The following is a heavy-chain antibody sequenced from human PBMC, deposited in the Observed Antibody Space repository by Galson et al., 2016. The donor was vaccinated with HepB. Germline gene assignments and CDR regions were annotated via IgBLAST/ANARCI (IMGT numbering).Heavy chain of an antibody. D-gene: IGHD3-22*01. V-gene: IGHV4-34*01. J-gene: IGHJ5*02. CDR2: INHSGST. CDR3: ASLSPLGYYDNNDYYPRLWFDP. Sequence: SETLSLTCAAYGGSFSRHYWNWIRQTPGKGLEWIGEINHSGSTNYNPSLKSRVTISVDTSKNQFSLKLSSVTAADPAVYYCASLSPLGYYDNNDYYPRLWFDPWGQGTLVTVSS. CDR1: GGSFSRHY.